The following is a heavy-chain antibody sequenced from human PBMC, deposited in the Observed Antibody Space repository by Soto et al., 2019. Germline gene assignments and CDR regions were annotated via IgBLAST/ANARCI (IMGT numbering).Heavy chain of an antibody. V-gene: IGHV3-30*18. J-gene: IGHJ6*02. CDR1: GFTFSSYG. CDR2: ISYDGSNK. D-gene: IGHD2-2*01. Sequence: QVQLVESGGGVVQPGRSLRLSCAASGFTFSSYGMHWVRQAPGKGLEWVAVISYDGSNKYYADSVKGRFTISRDNSENPLYLQMNSLRAEDTVVYYCAKDVVVVPSANHYYYGMDVWGQGTTVTVSS. CDR3: AKDVVVVPSANHYYYGMDV.